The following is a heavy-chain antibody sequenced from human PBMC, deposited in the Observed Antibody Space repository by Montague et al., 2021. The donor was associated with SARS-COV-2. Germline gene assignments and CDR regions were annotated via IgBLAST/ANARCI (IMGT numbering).Heavy chain of an antibody. CDR3: ATLPSSITIFGVVQGYYFDD. D-gene: IGHD3-3*01. V-gene: IGHV4-39*01. Sequence: SETLSLTCTVSSPGIGTRSSYSDRIRTPPNTGHKCIAYTYYSGSTYYNPTLKSRVTISVDTSKNQFSLRLSSVTAADTAVYYCATLPSSITIFGVVQGYYFDDWGQGTLVTVSS. CDR1: SPGIGTRSSY. CDR2: TYYSGST. J-gene: IGHJ4*02.